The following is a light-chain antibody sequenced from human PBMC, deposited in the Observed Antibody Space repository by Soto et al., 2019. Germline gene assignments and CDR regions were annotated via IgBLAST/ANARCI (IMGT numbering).Light chain of an antibody. V-gene: IGKV1-39*01. Sequence: DIQMTQSPSSLSASVGDRVTITCRASQSITSYLNWYLQKPGKAPELLIHAASRLQGGVPSRFSGSGSGTDFTLTISSLQPEDFATYYCQQTYGTPQTFGQGTKVDIK. J-gene: IGKJ1*01. CDR2: AAS. CDR3: QQTYGTPQT. CDR1: QSITSY.